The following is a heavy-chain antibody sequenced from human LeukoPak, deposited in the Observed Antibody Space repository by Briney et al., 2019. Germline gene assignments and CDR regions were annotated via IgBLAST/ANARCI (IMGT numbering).Heavy chain of an antibody. CDR3: AIMSRVDTGKSPLDD. J-gene: IGHJ4*02. CDR2: INPSSGST. Sequence: GASVKVSCKASGYSFPTYGTSWVRQAPGQGLEWMGVINPSSGSTNYAQNFQGRVTMTRDTSTSTVYMELSSLRSEDTAMYYCAIMSRVDTGKSPLDDWGQGSLVTVSS. CDR1: GYSFPTYG. D-gene: IGHD5-18*01. V-gene: IGHV1-46*01.